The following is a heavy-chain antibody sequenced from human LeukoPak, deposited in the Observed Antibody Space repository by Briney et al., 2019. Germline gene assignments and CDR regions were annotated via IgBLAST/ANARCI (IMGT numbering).Heavy chain of an antibody. CDR3: AKVLTYYDFWSGYYGNYYYYYGMDV. CDR2: ISGSGGST. J-gene: IGHJ6*02. CDR1: GFSFSSYW. D-gene: IGHD3-3*01. Sequence: GGSLRLSCAASGFSFSSYWMSWVRQAPGKGLEWVSAISGSGGSTYYADSVKGRFTISRDNSKNTLYLQMNSLRAEDTAVYYCAKVLTYYDFWSGYYGNYYYYYGMDVWGQGTTVTVSS. V-gene: IGHV3-23*01.